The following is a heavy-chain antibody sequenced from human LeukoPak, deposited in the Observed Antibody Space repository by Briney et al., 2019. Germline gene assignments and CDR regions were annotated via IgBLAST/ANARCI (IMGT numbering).Heavy chain of an antibody. J-gene: IGHJ4*02. CDR2: ISGSGGST. CDR3: AKAKEGWLPPFDY. V-gene: IGHV3-23*01. Sequence: GGSLRLSCAASGFTFSTYAMSWVRQAPGKGLEWVSAISGSGGSTYYADSVKGRFTIPRDNSKNTLYVQMNRLRAEDSAVYYCAKAKEGWLPPFDYWGQGTLVTVFS. CDR1: GFTFSTYA. D-gene: IGHD6-19*01.